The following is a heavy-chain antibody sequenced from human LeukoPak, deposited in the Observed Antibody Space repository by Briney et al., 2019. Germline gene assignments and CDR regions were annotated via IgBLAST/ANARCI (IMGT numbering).Heavy chain of an antibody. Sequence: GGSLRLSCADSGFTFDDYGMSWVRQAPGKGLEWVSGINWNGGSTGYADSVKGRFTISRDNAKNSLYLQMNSLRAEDTALYYCARVGIQLWGNDWGQGTLVTVSS. CDR3: ARVGIQLWGND. V-gene: IGHV3-20*04. J-gene: IGHJ4*02. D-gene: IGHD5-18*01. CDR1: GFTFDDYG. CDR2: INWNGGST.